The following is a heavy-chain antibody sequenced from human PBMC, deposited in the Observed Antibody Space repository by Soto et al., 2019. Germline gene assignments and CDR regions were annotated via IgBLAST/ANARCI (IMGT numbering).Heavy chain of an antibody. D-gene: IGHD3-10*01. CDR3: ERDRWGGGRDMDV. Sequence: EVQLVESGGGLVQPGGSLRLSCAASGFTFSTYWIHWVRQAPGKGLVWVSRINSDGSSTNYADSVKGRFTISRDNAKNTLFLQMNSLRAEDTAVYYCERDRWGGGRDMDVWGQWTTVTVSS. CDR2: INSDGSST. CDR1: GFTFSTYW. J-gene: IGHJ6*02. V-gene: IGHV3-74*01.